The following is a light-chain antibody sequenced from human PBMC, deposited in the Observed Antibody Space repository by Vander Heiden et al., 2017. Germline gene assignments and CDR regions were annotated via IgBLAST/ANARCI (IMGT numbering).Light chain of an antibody. V-gene: IGLV2-14*03. J-gene: IGLJ3*02. CDR2: DVS. CDR3: SSYTSSSTLG. Sequence: QSALTQPASVSGSPGQSITISCTGTSSNVGVYNYVSGYKQHPGKAPKLMIYDVSNRPSGVSNRFSGSKSGNTASLTISGLQAEDEADYYCSSYTSSSTLGFGGGTKLTVL. CDR1: SSNVGVYNY.